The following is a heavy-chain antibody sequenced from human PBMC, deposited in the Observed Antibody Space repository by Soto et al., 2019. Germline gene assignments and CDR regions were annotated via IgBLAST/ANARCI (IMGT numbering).Heavy chain of an antibody. J-gene: IGHJ6*02. CDR1: GSTFSSYA. Sequence: EVQLLESGGGLVQPGGSLRLSCAASGSTFSSYAMSWVRQAPGKGLEWVSGISVSGAGTYYVDAVKGRFTISRDNSKNTLYLEMNSLRDEDTAVYYCAILVGATYYYYGMAVWGQGTTVTVSS. V-gene: IGHV3-23*01. CDR3: AILVGATYYYYGMAV. CDR2: ISVSGAGT. D-gene: IGHD1-26*01.